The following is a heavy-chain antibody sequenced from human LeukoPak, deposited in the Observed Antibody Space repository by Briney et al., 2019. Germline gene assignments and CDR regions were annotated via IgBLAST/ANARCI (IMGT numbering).Heavy chain of an antibody. V-gene: IGHV4-4*07. CDR1: GGSISSYY. D-gene: IGHD6-19*01. CDR3: ARDRYSSGWYRGNWFDP. J-gene: IGHJ5*02. CDR2: IYTSGST. Sequence: SETLSLTCTVSGGSISSYYWSWIRQPAGKGLEWIGRIYTSGSTNYNPSLKSRVTMSVDTSKNQFSLKLSSVTAADTAVYYCARDRYSSGWYRGNWFDPWGQGTLVTVSS.